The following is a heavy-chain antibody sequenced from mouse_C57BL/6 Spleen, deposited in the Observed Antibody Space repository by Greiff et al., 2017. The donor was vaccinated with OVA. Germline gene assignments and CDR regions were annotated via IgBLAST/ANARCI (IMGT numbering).Heavy chain of an antibody. CDR3: ARRNPSQDWYFDV. V-gene: IGHV1-82*01. J-gene: IGHJ1*03. Sequence: QVQLKQSGPELVKPGASVKISCKASGYGFSSSWMNWVKQRPGKGLEWIGPIYPGDGDTNYNGKFKGKATLTADKSSSTAYMQLSSLTSEDSAVYFCARRNPSQDWYFDVWGTGTTVTVSS. CDR2: IYPGDGDT. CDR1: GYGFSSSW.